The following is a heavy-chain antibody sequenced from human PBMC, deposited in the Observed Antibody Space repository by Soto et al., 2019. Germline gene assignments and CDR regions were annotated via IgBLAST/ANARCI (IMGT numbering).Heavy chain of an antibody. CDR2: ISYDGSNK. Sequence: GGSLRLSCAASGFTFSSYGMHWVRQAPGKGLEWVAVISYDGSNKYYADSVKGRFTISRDNSKNTLYLQMNSLRAEDTAVYYCAKEPLDFWGGRYYYYGMDVWGQGTTVTVSS. CDR3: AKEPLDFWGGRYYYYGMDV. V-gene: IGHV3-30*18. CDR1: GFTFSSYG. J-gene: IGHJ6*02. D-gene: IGHD3-3*01.